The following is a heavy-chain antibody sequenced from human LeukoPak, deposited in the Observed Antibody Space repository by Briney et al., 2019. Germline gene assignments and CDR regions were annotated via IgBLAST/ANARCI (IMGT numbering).Heavy chain of an antibody. Sequence: GGSLRLSCAASGFTVSSNYMTGSRKAPGKGLEGVSAISGSGGSTYYADSVKGRFTISRDNSKNTLYLQMNSLRAEDTAVYYCAKDLRFLEWLLFDAFDYWGQGTLVTVSS. CDR1: GFTVSSNY. CDR2: ISGSGGST. CDR3: AKDLRFLEWLLFDAFDY. J-gene: IGHJ4*02. D-gene: IGHD3-3*01. V-gene: IGHV3-23*01.